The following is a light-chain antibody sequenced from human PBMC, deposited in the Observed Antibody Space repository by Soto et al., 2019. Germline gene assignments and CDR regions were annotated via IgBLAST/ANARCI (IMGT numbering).Light chain of an antibody. CDR1: QSVSSSY. J-gene: IGKJ2*01. CDR2: GAS. V-gene: IGKV3-20*01. Sequence: EIVLTQSPGTLSLSPGERATLSCRASQSVSSSYLAWYQQKPGQAPRLLIYGASSRATGIPDRFSGSGSGTDFTLTISRLEAEDSAVYYCQQYGASPPYTFGQGTKVDI. CDR3: QQYGASPPYT.